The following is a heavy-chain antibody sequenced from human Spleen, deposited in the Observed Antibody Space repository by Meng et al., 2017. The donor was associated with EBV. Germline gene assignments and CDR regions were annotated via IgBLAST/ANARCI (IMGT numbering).Heavy chain of an antibody. Sequence: QVQLGQSGSEVKKPGASVKVSCKTSGYPFTTYGISWVRQGPGQGLEWMGWISPHNDDTNYAQNLQGRVTMTKDTSTSTAYMELRSLRSDDTAVYYCARAAATVDFWGQGTLVTVSS. D-gene: IGHD4-17*01. CDR2: ISPHNDDT. V-gene: IGHV1-18*01. J-gene: IGHJ4*02. CDR3: ARAAATVDF. CDR1: GYPFTTYG.